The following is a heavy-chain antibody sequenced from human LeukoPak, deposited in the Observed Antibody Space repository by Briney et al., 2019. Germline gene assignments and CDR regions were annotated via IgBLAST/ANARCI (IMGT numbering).Heavy chain of an antibody. J-gene: IGHJ4*02. CDR2: VSGATGNS. Sequence: PGGSLRLSCAASGFTFSTYGMNWVRQAPGKGLEWVSSVSGATGNSYYVGSVKGRFTISRDNTKNSLYLQMNSLRVEDTAVFYCARDQYDTWSRRGNFDSWGQGTLVIVSS. V-gene: IGHV3-21*04. D-gene: IGHD3-3*01. CDR1: GFTFSTYG. CDR3: ARDQYDTWSRRGNFDS.